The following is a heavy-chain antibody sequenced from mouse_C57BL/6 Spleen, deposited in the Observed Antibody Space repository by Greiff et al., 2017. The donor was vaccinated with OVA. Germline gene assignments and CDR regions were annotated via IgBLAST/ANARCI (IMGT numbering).Heavy chain of an antibody. D-gene: IGHD2-1*01. CDR2: IYPGDGDT. CDR3: ARNGNYVLGYAMDY. CDR1: GYAFSSSW. J-gene: IGHJ4*01. Sequence: QVQLQQSGPELVKPGASVKISCKASGYAFSSSWMNWVKQRPGKGLEWIGRIYPGDGDTNYNGKFKGKATLTADKSSSTAYMQLSSLTSEDSAVYFCARNGNYVLGYAMDYWGQGTSVTVSS. V-gene: IGHV1-82*01.